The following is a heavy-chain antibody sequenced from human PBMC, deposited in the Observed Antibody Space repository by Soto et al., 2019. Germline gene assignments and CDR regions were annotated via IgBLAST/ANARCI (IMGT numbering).Heavy chain of an antibody. V-gene: IGHV1-18*01. CDR1: GYTFTSHG. CDR2: ISTYNGNT. CDR3: ARGRYCSGGSCYPYYFDY. D-gene: IGHD2-15*01. Sequence: ASVKVSCKASGYTFTSHGISWVRQAPGQGLEWMGWISTYNGNTNYAQKVQGRVTMTTDTSTSTAYMELWSLRSDDTAVYYCARGRYCSGGSCYPYYFDYWGQGTLVTVSS. J-gene: IGHJ4*02.